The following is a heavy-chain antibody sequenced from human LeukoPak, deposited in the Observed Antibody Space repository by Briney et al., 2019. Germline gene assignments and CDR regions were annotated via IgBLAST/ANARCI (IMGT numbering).Heavy chain of an antibody. CDR3: ARADHGTRSNGFYTLDY. CDR2: FNPSSGET. Sequence: ASVKVSCKASGYTFTEYFIHWVRQAPGRGLECMGWFNPSSGETNYVQKYHGRVTMTRHTSISTAYMELSWLTSDDTAVYYCARADHGTRSNGFYTLDYWGQGTLVTVSS. D-gene: IGHD2-2*02. CDR1: GYTFTEYF. J-gene: IGHJ4*02. V-gene: IGHV1-2*02.